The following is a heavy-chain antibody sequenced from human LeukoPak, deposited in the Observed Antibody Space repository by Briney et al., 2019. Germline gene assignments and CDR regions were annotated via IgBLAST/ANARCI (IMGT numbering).Heavy chain of an antibody. V-gene: IGHV3-48*02. CDR1: GFTFSSYS. J-gene: IGHJ4*02. CDR3: ARAGGYCSGGSCYSKVWSYYFDY. Sequence: GGSLRLSCAASGFTFSSYSMDWVRQAPGKGLEWVSYISSSSSTIYYADSVKGRFTISRDNAKNSLYLQMNSLRDEDTAVYYCARAGGYCSGGSCYSKVWSYYFDYWGQGTLVTVSS. CDR2: ISSSSSTI. D-gene: IGHD2-15*01.